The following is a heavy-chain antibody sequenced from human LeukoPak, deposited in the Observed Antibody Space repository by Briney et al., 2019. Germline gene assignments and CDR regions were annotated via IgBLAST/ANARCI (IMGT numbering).Heavy chain of an antibody. CDR2: ISSRSSTI. J-gene: IGHJ4*02. CDR3: ARDQPFAVTSLYYFDA. Sequence: GGPLRLSCAASGFTFSSYSMNWVRQAPGKGLEWVSYISSRSSTIYYADSVKGRFTISRDNAKNSLFLQMNSLGAEDTAVYYCARDQPFAVTSLYYFDAWGQGTLVTVSS. CDR1: GFTFSSYS. D-gene: IGHD4-17*01. V-gene: IGHV3-48*01.